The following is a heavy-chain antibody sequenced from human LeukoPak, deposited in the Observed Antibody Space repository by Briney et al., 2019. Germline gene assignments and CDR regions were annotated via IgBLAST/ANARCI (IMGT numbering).Heavy chain of an antibody. CDR1: GFTVSSNY. CDR3: ARDRWSGWSGYYMDV. Sequence: GGSLRLSCAASGFTVSSNYMSWVRQAPGKGLEWVSVIYNGGSTYYADSVKGRFTVSRDNSKNTLYLQMNSLRAEDTAVYYCARDRWSGWSGYYMDVWGKGTTVTISS. D-gene: IGHD6-19*01. V-gene: IGHV3-66*01. CDR2: IYNGGST. J-gene: IGHJ6*03.